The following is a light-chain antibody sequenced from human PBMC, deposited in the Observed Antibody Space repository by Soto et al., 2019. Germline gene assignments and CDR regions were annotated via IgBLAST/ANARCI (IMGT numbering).Light chain of an antibody. Sequence: IQLTQSPSSLSASVGDRVTITCRASQGISSFLAWYQQQPGKAPKLLIYAASTLQSGVSSRFSGSGSGTDFTLTISSLRPEDFATYYCQQLDSSPPTFGQGTKLEIK. CDR3: QQLDSSPPT. J-gene: IGKJ2*01. CDR1: QGISSF. V-gene: IGKV1-9*01. CDR2: AAS.